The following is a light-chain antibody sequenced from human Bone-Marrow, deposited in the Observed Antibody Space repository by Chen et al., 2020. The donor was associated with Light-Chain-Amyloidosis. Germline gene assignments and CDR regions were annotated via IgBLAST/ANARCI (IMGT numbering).Light chain of an antibody. Sequence: SYELTQPPSVSVSPGQTASITCSGDDLPTKYAYWYQQKPGQAPVLVIHIDTERPSGISERFYGSSSGTTATLTISGVQAEDEADYHCQSADSSGTYEVIFGGGTKLTVL. CDR1: DLPTKY. CDR3: QSADSSGTYEVI. J-gene: IGLJ2*01. CDR2: IDT. V-gene: IGLV3-25*03.